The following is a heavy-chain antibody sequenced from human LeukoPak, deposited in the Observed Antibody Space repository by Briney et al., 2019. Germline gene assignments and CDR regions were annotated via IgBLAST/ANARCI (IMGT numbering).Heavy chain of an antibody. Sequence: GASVKVSCKASGYTFTIYGINWVRQPPAQGLEWMGCISAYNGNTNYAQKLQGRVTMTTDTSTSTAYMELRSLRSDDTAVYYCARGPTTVTTTDFDYWGQGTLVTVSS. V-gene: IGHV1-18*01. D-gene: IGHD4-17*01. CDR2: ISAYNGNT. CDR3: ARGPTTVTTTDFDY. J-gene: IGHJ4*02. CDR1: GYTFTIYG.